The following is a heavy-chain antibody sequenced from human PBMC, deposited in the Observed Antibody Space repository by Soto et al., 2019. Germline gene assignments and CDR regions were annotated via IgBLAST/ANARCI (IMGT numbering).Heavy chain of an antibody. CDR1: GDSVSSNSAA. CDR3: ARVPEYNWNDGPPDGMDV. D-gene: IGHD1-20*01. Sequence: PSQTLSLTCAVSGDSVSSNSAAWNWIRQSPSRGLEWLGRTYYRSKWYNDYAVSVKSRITINPDTSKNQFSLQLNSVTPEDTAVYYCARVPEYNWNDGPPDGMDVWGQGTTVTVSS. V-gene: IGHV6-1*01. CDR2: TYYRSKWYN. J-gene: IGHJ6*02.